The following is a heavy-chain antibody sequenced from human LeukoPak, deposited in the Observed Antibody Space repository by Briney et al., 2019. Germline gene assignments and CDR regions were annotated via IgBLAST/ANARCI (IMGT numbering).Heavy chain of an antibody. CDR3: AREGIAAAGGDY. CDR1: GFTFSSYS. V-gene: IGHV3-7*01. Sequence: GGSLRLSCAASGFTFSSYSMNWVRQAPGKGLEWVANIKQDGSEKYYVDSVKGRFTISRDNAKNSLYLQMNSLRAEDTAVYYCAREGIAAAGGDYWGQGTLVTVSS. D-gene: IGHD6-13*01. J-gene: IGHJ4*02. CDR2: IKQDGSEK.